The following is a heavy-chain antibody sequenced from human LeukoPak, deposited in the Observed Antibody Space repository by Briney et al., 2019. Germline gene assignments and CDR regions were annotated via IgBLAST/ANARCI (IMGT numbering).Heavy chain of an antibody. CDR3: ARDLGYCSGGSCQKDVC. J-gene: IGHJ4*02. CDR2: ISYDGSNK. D-gene: IGHD2-15*01. V-gene: IGHV3-30*04. Sequence: GGSLRLSCAASGFTFSSYAMHWVRQAPGKGLEWVAVISYDGSNKYYADSVKGRFTISRDNAKNSLYLQMNSLRAEDTAVYYCARDLGYCSGGSCQKDVCWGQGTLVTVSS. CDR1: GFTFSSYA.